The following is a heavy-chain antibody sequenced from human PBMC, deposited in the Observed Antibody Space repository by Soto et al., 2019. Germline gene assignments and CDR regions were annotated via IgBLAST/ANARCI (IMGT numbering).Heavy chain of an antibody. CDR2: ISSSGTYI. J-gene: IGHJ4*02. CDR1: GFPFGIYT. D-gene: IGHD3-10*01. Sequence: GGSLRLSCETSGFPFGIYTMNWVRQAPGKGLEWVSSISSSGTYIDYADSVEGRFAISRDDAKNSVFLEMTSLRVDDTAVYYCEREGNYHEFWGQGTLVTGLL. CDR3: EREGNYHEF. V-gene: IGHV3-21*01.